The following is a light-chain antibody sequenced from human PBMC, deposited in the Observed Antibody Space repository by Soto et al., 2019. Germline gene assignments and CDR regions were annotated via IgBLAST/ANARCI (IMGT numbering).Light chain of an antibody. CDR1: QTIRTY. CDR2: EAS. Sequence: DIQMTQSPSSLSASVGDRVIITCRASQTIRTYLNWYQQKPGKAPKLLIYEASNLKSGVTSSFSGSGSGTDFTLTISSLQPEDFATYSCQQSTSLPYTFGQGTKLEI. J-gene: IGKJ2*01. CDR3: QQSTSLPYT. V-gene: IGKV1-39*01.